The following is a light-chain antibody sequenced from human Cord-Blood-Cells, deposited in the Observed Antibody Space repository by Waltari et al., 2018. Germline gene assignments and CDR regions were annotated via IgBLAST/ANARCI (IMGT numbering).Light chain of an antibody. CDR3: QQSYSTPRT. J-gene: IGKJ4*01. CDR2: AAS. Sequence: DIQMTPSPSSLSASVGDRVTITCRASQSISSYLNWYQQKPGKAPQLLIYAASSLQSGVPSRFSGSGSGTDFTLAISSLQPEDFAAYYCQQSYSTPRTFGAGTKVEIK. CDR1: QSISSY. V-gene: IGKV1-39*01.